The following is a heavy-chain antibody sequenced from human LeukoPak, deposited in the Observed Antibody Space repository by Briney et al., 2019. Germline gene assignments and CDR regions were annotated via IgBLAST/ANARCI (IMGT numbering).Heavy chain of an antibody. J-gene: IGHJ4*02. CDR1: GFTFDDYA. V-gene: IGHV3-9*01. CDR3: TRVRGYSFGPFDH. Sequence: PGRSLRLSCTASGFTFDDYAMHWVRQAPGKGLEWVSGISWNSGDIDYADSVKGRFTISRDNAKNSLYLQMNSLRSEDTAFYYCTRVRGYSFGPFDHWGQGTLVTVSS. CDR2: ISWNSGDI. D-gene: IGHD5-18*01.